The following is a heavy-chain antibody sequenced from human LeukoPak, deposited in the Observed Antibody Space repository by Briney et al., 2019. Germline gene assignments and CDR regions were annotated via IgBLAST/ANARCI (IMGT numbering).Heavy chain of an antibody. Sequence: GGSLRLSCAASGFTFSSYWMSWVRQAPGKGLEWVANIKQDGSEKYYVDSVKGRFTISRDNAKNSLYLQMNSLRAEDTAVYYCARGGGYDYNYYYYMDVWGKGTTVTVSS. V-gene: IGHV3-7*01. J-gene: IGHJ6*03. CDR1: GFTFSSYW. CDR3: ARGGGYDYNYYYYMDV. CDR2: IKQDGSEK. D-gene: IGHD5-12*01.